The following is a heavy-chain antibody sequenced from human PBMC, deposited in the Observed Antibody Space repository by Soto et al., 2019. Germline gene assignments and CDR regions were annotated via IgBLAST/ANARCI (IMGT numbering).Heavy chain of an antibody. Sequence: QVQLVQSGAEVKKPGSSVKVSCKASGGTFSSYAISWVRQAPGQGLEWMGGIIPIFGTANFAQKFQGRVRIPADEATSTAYMELSSLRSADAAVYYCARGGSVVVPADNHFYYYGMDVWGQGTTVTVSS. D-gene: IGHD2-2*01. J-gene: IGHJ6*02. V-gene: IGHV1-69*01. CDR3: ARGGSVVVPADNHFYYYGMDV. CDR2: IIPIFGTA. CDR1: GGTFSSYA.